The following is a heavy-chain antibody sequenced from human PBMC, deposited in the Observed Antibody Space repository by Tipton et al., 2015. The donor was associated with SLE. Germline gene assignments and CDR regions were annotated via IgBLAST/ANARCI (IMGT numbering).Heavy chain of an antibody. J-gene: IGHJ4*02. CDR1: GFTFSNYA. V-gene: IGHV3-23*03. Sequence: SLRLSCAASGFTFSNYALSWVRQAPGKGLEWVSSIYSNDFISYADSVKGRFTISRDNSNHTVFLEMDSLGPEDTAVYFCAKDMASGTRGFDYWGQGTLVTVSS. D-gene: IGHD3-10*01. CDR3: AKDMASGTRGFDY. CDR2: IYSNDFI.